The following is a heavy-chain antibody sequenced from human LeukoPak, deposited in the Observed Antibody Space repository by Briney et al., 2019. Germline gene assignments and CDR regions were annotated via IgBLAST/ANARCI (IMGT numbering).Heavy chain of an antibody. V-gene: IGHV3-20*04. CDR2: INWNGGKI. CDR3: ARDLRTDSSFSPFDY. CDR1: GFTFDDYG. J-gene: IGHJ4*02. Sequence: GGSLRLSCAASGFTFDDYGMSWVRQAPGKGLEWVSYINWNGGKIGYADSAKGRFTISRDNAKNSPYLQMNSLRAEDTALYYCARDLRTDSSFSPFDYWGQGTLVTVSS. D-gene: IGHD3/OR15-3a*01.